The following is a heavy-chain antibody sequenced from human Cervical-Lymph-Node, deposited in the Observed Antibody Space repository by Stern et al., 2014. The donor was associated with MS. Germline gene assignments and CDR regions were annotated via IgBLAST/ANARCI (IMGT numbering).Heavy chain of an antibody. CDR3: ALSSETSDRWYSLGYDL. CDR1: GGTFSKFP. D-gene: IGHD6-13*01. Sequence: VQLVESGAEVTKPGSSVKVSCKASGGTFSKFPSSWVRQAPGQGLEWMGGIFPVFGTPTYAQEFRGRVTIPADVSTSTVYMELSSLRSDDTAVYYCALSSETSDRWYSLGYDLWGQGPLVTVSS. J-gene: IGHJ5*02. CDR2: IFPVFGTP. V-gene: IGHV1-69*01.